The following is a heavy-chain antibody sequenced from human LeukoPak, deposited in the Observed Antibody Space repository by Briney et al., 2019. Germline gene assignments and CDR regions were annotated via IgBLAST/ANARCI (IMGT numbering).Heavy chain of an antibody. J-gene: IGHJ4*02. Sequence: GGSLRLSCAASGFTFSSHSMNWVRQAPGKGLEWVSSISSSSSYIYYADSVKGRFTISRDNAKNSLHLQMNSLRAEDTAVYYCARAEGWGQIPVTFGGVIGDFDYWGQGTLVTVSS. V-gene: IGHV3-21*01. CDR1: GFTFSSHS. CDR3: ARAEGWGQIPVTFGGVIGDFDY. D-gene: IGHD3-16*02. CDR2: ISSSSSYI.